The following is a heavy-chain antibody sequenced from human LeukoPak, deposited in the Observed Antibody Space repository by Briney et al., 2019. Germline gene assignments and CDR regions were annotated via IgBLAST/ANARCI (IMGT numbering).Heavy chain of an antibody. CDR2: ISAYNGNT. CDR3: ARVRTLRYYDSSGYLDY. D-gene: IGHD3-22*01. Sequence: WASVKVSCKASGYTFTSYGISWVRQAPGQGLEWMGWISAYNGNTNYAQKLQGRVTMTTDTSTSTAYMELRSLRSDDTAVYYCARVRTLRYYDSSGYLDYWGQGTLVTVSS. CDR1: GYTFTSYG. V-gene: IGHV1-18*01. J-gene: IGHJ4*02.